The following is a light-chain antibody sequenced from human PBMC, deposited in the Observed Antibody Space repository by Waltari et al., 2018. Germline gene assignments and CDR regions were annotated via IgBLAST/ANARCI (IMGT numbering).Light chain of an antibody. CDR3: QQYNNWLSWT. J-gene: IGKJ1*01. V-gene: IGKV3-15*01. Sequence: EIVMTQSPPTLSVSPGERATLSCRASQSVSSNLAWYQQKPGQAPRPLIYGASTRATGIPARFRGSGSGTEFTFTISSLQSEDFAVYYCQQYNNWLSWTFGQGTKVEIK. CDR2: GAS. CDR1: QSVSSN.